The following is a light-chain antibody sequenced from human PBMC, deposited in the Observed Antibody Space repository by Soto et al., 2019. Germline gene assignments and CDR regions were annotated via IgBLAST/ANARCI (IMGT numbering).Light chain of an antibody. Sequence: EIVLTQSPGTLSLSPGERATLSCSASQSVSSSYLAWYQQKPGQAPRLLIYGAASRATGIPDRFSGSGPGTDFTLTISRLEPEDFAVYYCQQYGSSPPITFGQGTRLEIK. J-gene: IGKJ5*01. CDR3: QQYGSSPPIT. CDR1: QSVSSSY. V-gene: IGKV3-20*01. CDR2: GAA.